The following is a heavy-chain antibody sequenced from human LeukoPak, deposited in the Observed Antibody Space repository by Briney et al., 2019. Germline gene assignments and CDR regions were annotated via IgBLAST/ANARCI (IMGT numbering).Heavy chain of an antibody. CDR3: ARDIYYSGSYIWFDP. D-gene: IGHD1-26*01. Sequence: PGESLRLSCAASGFTFDTYAMSWVRQAPGKGLEWVSVISGSGDSTEYADSVKGRFTISRDNSRNTLSLQMNNLRAEDTATYYCARDIYYSGSYIWFDPRGQGTLVTVSS. CDR2: ISGSGDST. CDR1: GFTFDTYA. V-gene: IGHV3-23*01. J-gene: IGHJ5*02.